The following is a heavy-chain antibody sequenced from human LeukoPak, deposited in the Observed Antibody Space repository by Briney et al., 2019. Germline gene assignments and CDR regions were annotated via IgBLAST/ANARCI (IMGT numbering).Heavy chain of an antibody. CDR2: IIPNSGVT. Sequence: ASVKVSCKASGYTFTGYSMHWRRQAPGQGLEWMGWIIPNSGVTNYAQKFQDRVTMTRDTSISTAYMELSRLTSDDTEVYYCAKVAEMATAYYYDMDVWGQGTTVTVFS. CDR1: GYTFTGYS. V-gene: IGHV1-2*02. CDR3: AKVAEMATAYYYDMDV. D-gene: IGHD5-24*01. J-gene: IGHJ6*02.